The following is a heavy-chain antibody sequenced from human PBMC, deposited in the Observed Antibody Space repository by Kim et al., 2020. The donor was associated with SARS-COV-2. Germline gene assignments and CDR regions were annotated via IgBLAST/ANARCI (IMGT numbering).Heavy chain of an antibody. D-gene: IGHD6-13*01. Sequence: VKCRFTISRDNAKNSLYLPMNSLRAEDTAVYYCARDGIAAAGNYYYYGMDVWGQGTTVTVSS. CDR3: ARDGIAAAGNYYYYGMDV. J-gene: IGHJ6*02. V-gene: IGHV3-11*06.